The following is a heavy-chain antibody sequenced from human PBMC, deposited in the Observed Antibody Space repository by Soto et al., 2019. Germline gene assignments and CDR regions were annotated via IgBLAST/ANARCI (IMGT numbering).Heavy chain of an antibody. V-gene: IGHV4-34*01. CDR1: GGSFSGYY. CDR2: INHSGST. CDR3: ARSRQYFWSGYRPQPFDY. Sequence: SETLSLTCAVYGGSFSGYYWSWIRQPPGKGLEWIGEINHSGSTNYNPSLKSRVTISVDTSKNQFSLKLSSVTAADTAVYYCARSRQYFWSGYRPQPFDYWGQGTLVTVSS. J-gene: IGHJ4*02. D-gene: IGHD3-3*01.